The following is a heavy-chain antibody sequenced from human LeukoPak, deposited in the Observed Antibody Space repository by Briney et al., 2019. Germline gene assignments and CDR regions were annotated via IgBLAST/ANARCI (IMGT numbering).Heavy chain of an antibody. CDR3: ARCIAVAGTGGDFDS. CDR1: GGSISSSSYY. V-gene: IGHV4-39*07. J-gene: IGHJ4*02. D-gene: IGHD6-19*01. Sequence: SETLSLTCTVSGGSISSSSYYWGWIRQPPGKGLEWIGSIYYSGSTYYNPSLKSRVTISIDTSKNQFSLRLSSVTAADTAFYYCARCIAVAGTGGDFDSWGQGTLVTVSS. CDR2: IYYSGST.